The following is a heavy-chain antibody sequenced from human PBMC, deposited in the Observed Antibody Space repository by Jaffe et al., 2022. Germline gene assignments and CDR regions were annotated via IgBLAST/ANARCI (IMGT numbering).Heavy chain of an antibody. CDR3: AKAPDCSGGSCYYTPFDY. CDR1: GFTFSSYG. Sequence: QVQLVESGGGVVQPGGSLRLSCAASGFTFSSYGMHWVRQAPGKGLEWVAFIRYDGSNKYYADSVKGRFTISRDNSKNTLYLQMNSLRAEDTAVYYCAKAPDCSGGSCYYTPFDYWGQGTLVTVSS. V-gene: IGHV3-30*02. CDR2: IRYDGSNK. D-gene: IGHD2-15*01. J-gene: IGHJ4*02.